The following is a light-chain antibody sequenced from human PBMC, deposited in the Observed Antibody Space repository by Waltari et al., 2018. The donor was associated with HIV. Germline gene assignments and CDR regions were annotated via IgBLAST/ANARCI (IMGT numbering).Light chain of an antibody. V-gene: IGKV4-1*01. CDR1: QSVLYSSNNKNY. CDR3: QQYYSTPRT. J-gene: IGKJ2*01. CDR2: WAS. Sequence: DIVMTQSPDSLAVSLGERATINCKSSQSVLYSSNNKNYLAWYQQKPGQPPQLLSYWASTRESGVPDRFSGSGSGTDFTLTISSLQAEDVAVYYCQQYYSTPRTFGQGTKLEIK.